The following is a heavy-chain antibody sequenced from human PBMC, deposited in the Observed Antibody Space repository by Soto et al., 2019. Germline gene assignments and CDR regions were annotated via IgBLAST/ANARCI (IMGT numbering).Heavy chain of an antibody. J-gene: IGHJ4*02. CDR2: ITYLGST. CDR3: ARHARYNDY. Sequence: QVQLQESGPGLVKPSETLSLTCTVSGASINSVYWSWFRQPPGKGLEWIGHITYLGSTGYNPSLKGRVTIALDASRNQCSLKLSSVTAADTAVYYCARHARYNDYWGQGTLVTVSS. V-gene: IGHV4-59*08. D-gene: IGHD1-20*01. CDR1: GASINSVY.